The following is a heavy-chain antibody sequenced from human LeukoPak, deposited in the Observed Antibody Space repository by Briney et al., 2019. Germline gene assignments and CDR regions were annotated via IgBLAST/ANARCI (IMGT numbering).Heavy chain of an antibody. Sequence: KPSETLSLTCTVSGGSISSYYWSWIRQPPGKGLEWIGYIYYSGSTNYNPSLKSRVTISVDTSKNQFSLKLSSVTAADTAVYYCARGGYYYDSSGSPIDYWGQGTLVTVSS. D-gene: IGHD3-22*01. V-gene: IGHV4-59*01. J-gene: IGHJ4*02. CDR1: GGSISSYY. CDR3: ARGGYYYDSSGSPIDY. CDR2: IYYSGST.